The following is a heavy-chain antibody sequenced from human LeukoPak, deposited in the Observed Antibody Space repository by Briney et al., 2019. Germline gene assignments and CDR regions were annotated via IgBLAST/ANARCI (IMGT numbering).Heavy chain of an antibody. CDR3: ARRIQGMAPYYFDY. V-gene: IGHV3-74*01. Sequence: GGSLRLFCTASGFTFSSYWMHWVRQAPGKGLVWVSRINSDGGSTSYADSVKGRFTISRDNAKNTLYLQMNSLRAEDTAVYYCARRIQGMAPYYFDYWGQGTLVTASS. CDR2: INSDGGST. J-gene: IGHJ4*02. D-gene: IGHD5-24*01. CDR1: GFTFSSYW.